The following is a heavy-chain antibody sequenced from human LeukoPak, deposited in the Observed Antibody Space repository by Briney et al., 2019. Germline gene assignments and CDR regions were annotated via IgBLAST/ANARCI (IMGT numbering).Heavy chain of an antibody. Sequence: GGSLRLSCAASGFIFSNYEMYWVRQAPGKGLEWVSSISTSGSTIHYADSVKGRFTISRDNAKNSLYLQMNSLRAEDTAVYYCARVRGYSTPLRIFLYNWFDPWGQGTLVTVSS. V-gene: IGHV3-48*03. CDR2: ISTSGSTI. CDR3: ARVRGYSTPLRIFLYNWFDP. CDR1: GFIFSNYE. D-gene: IGHD5-18*01. J-gene: IGHJ5*02.